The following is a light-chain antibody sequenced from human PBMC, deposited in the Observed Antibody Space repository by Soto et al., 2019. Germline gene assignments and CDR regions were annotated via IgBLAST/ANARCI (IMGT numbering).Light chain of an antibody. J-gene: IGKJ3*01. CDR3: HQAGTFPFT. CDR1: QNVGGS. CDR2: RAS. V-gene: IGKV3-15*01. Sequence: VMTQSPATLSVSPGERATLSCRASQNVGGSVAWYQQKPGQAPRLLIYRASTRATGIPARFSGSGSGTEFTLTISSLQSEDFATYFCHQAGTFPFTFGPGTKVDIK.